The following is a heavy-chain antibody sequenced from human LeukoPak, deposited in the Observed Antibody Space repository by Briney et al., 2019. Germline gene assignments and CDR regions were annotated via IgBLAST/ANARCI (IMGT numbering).Heavy chain of an antibody. Sequence: GESLKISCKGSGYSFTSYWIGWVRQIPGKGLEWMGIIYPGDSDTRYSPSFQGQVTISADKSISTAFLQWSSLKASDTAMYYCARHGLGYGDQGREFDYWGQGTLVTVSS. CDR2: IYPGDSDT. CDR1: GYSFTSYW. J-gene: IGHJ4*02. V-gene: IGHV5-51*01. CDR3: ARHGLGYGDQGREFDY. D-gene: IGHD4-17*01.